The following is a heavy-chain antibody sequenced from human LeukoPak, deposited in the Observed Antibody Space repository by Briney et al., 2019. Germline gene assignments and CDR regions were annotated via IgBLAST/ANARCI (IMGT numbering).Heavy chain of an antibody. CDR2: ISGSGGST. J-gene: IGHJ4*02. CDR3: AKYPYHDFWSGYSYFFDY. V-gene: IGHV3-23*01. CDR1: GFTFSNYA. D-gene: IGHD3-3*01. Sequence: GGSLRLSCAASGFTFSNYATSWVRQAPGKGLEWVSVISGSGGSTYYADSVKGRFTISRDNSKNTLYLQMNSLRAEDTAVYYCAKYPYHDFWSGYSYFFDYWGQGALVTVSS.